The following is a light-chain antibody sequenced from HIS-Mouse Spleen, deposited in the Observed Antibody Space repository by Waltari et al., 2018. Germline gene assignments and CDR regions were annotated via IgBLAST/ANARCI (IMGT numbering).Light chain of an antibody. CDR2: NAS. V-gene: IGKV1-5*03. CDR3: QQYNSYSYT. Sequence: IQMTQSPSTLSASVGDSITSTCRASQSISSWLAWYQQKPGKAPKLLIYNASSLESGVPSRFSGSGSGTEFTLTISSLQPDDFATYYCQQYNSYSYTFGQGTKLEIK. J-gene: IGKJ2*01. CDR1: QSISSW.